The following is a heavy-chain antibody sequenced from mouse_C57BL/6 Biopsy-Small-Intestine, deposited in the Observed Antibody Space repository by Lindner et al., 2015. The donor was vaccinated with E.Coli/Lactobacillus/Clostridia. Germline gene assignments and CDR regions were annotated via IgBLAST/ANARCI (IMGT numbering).Heavy chain of an antibody. CDR3: ARRVRFTSWYCDY. CDR2: INPKSGDI. V-gene: IGHV1S14*01. CDR1: GYTFNGYY. D-gene: IGHD1-1*02. J-gene: IGHJ4*01. Sequence: SVKVSCKASGYTFNGYYVHWVRQAPGQGLEWMGWINPKSGDINLAQNFQGRVTLTRDTSITTTYMELSSLRFDDTAVYYCARRVRFTSWYCDYWGQGTLVTVSS.